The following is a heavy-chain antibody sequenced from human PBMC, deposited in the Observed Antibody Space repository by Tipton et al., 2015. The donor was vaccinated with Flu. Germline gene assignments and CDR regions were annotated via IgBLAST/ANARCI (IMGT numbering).Heavy chain of an antibody. CDR2: ISYDGRTT. J-gene: IGHJ4*02. CDR3: AKETPRLTGGVDY. Sequence: SLRLSCAASGFTFSSFSMHWVRQAPGKGLDWVAVISYDGRTTYYADPVKGRFTISRDMSKNTLYVDMNSLRPEDTAVYYCAKETPRLTGGVDYWGQETLVTDSS. CDR1: GFTFSSFS. D-gene: IGHD3-9*01. V-gene: IGHV3-30*16.